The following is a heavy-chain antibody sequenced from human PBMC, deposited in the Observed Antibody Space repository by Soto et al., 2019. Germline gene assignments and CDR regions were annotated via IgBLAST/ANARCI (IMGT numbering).Heavy chain of an antibody. V-gene: IGHV1-18*01. D-gene: IGHD3-16*01. CDR1: CYIFVNYG. Sequence: QVQLVQFGDEVKKPGASVKVSCKASCYIFVNYGIGWVRQARRQGIEWMGWISPYTGNTHSASKVQGRLTMTTDTSTSTAYMDLGSLTSVDTAVYYCVMVDNYVTPTPQDVWGQGTTVTVSS. CDR3: VMVDNYVTPTPQDV. CDR2: ISPYTGNT. J-gene: IGHJ6*02.